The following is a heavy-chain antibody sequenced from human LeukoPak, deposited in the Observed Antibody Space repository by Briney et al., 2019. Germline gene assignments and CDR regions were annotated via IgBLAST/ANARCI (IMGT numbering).Heavy chain of an antibody. Sequence: SETLSLTCTVSGYSISSGYYWGWIRQPPGKGLEWIGSIYHSGSTYYNPSLKSRVTISVDTTKNQFSLKLSSVTAADTALYYCAKHYMGSSYNHGLDRWGQGTLVTVSS. J-gene: IGHJ5*02. CDR3: AKHYMGSSYNHGLDR. V-gene: IGHV4-38-2*02. D-gene: IGHD3-10*01. CDR2: IYHSGST. CDR1: GYSISSGYY.